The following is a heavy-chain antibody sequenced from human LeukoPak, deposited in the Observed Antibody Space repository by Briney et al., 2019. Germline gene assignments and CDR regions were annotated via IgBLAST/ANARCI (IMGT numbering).Heavy chain of an antibody. D-gene: IGHD4-17*01. CDR1: GGSISSYY. J-gene: IGHJ4*02. Sequence: SETLSLTCTVSGGSISSYYWSWIRQPPGKELEWIGYIYYSGSTNYNPSLKSRVTISVDTSKNQFSLKLSSVTAADTAVYYCARDHPSYGDYGAFDYWGQGTLVTVSS. V-gene: IGHV4-59*01. CDR2: IYYSGST. CDR3: ARDHPSYGDYGAFDY.